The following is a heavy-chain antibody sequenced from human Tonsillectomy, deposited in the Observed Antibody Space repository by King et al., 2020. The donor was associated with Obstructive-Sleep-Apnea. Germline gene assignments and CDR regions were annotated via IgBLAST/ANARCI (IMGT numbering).Heavy chain of an antibody. CDR2: ISSSSTYI. V-gene: IGHV3-21*01. Sequence: VQLVESGGGLVKPGGSLRLSCAASGFTFSSYSMNWVRQASGKGLEWVSSISSSSTYINYADSVKGRFTISRDNAKNSLYLQMNSLRAEDTAVYYCAGVYIAAAGHNLDYWGQGTLVTVSS. CDR3: AGVYIAAAGHNLDY. J-gene: IGHJ4*02. CDR1: GFTFSSYS. D-gene: IGHD6-13*01.